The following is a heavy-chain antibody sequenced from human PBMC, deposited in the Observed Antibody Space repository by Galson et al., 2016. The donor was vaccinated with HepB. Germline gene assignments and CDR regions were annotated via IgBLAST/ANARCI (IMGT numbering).Heavy chain of an antibody. J-gene: IGHJ4*02. V-gene: IGHV1-69*06. Sequence: SVKVSCKASGDTFSNYAITWVRQAPGQGLEWMGGIITIFDKTNYAQKFQGRVTITADKSTSTASLELRSLRSEDTAMYYCAREGGVIRGPLDYWGQGTLVTVSS. D-gene: IGHD3-10*01. CDR2: IITIFDKT. CDR1: GDTFSNYA. CDR3: AREGGVIRGPLDY.